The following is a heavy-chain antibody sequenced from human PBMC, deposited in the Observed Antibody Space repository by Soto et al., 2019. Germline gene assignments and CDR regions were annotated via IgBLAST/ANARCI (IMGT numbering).Heavy chain of an antibody. CDR1: GYTFTSYD. V-gene: IGHV1-8*01. Sequence: ASVKVSCKASGYTFTSYDINWVRQATGQGLEWMGWMNPNSGNTGYAQKFQGRVTMTRNTSISTAYMELSSLRSEDTAVYYCARVSCSSTSCYLGVEQWLAENAFDIWGQGTMVTVSS. J-gene: IGHJ3*02. D-gene: IGHD2-2*01. CDR2: MNPNSGNT. CDR3: ARVSCSSTSCYLGVEQWLAENAFDI.